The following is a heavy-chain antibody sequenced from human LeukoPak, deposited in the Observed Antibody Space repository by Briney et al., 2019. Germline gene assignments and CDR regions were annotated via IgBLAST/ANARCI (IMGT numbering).Heavy chain of an antibody. CDR3: AIGDGLGKLSSSFEY. D-gene: IGHD3-16*02. Sequence: PGGSLRLSCAASGFSFTNYGMHWVRQTPGKGLEWVATLWFDGNSEYYADSVKGRFTISRDSSKNTLYLQMNSLRTEDTAVYYCAIGDGLGKLSSSFEYWGQGTLVTVSS. CDR2: LWFDGNSE. CDR1: GFSFTNYG. J-gene: IGHJ4*02. V-gene: IGHV3-30*02.